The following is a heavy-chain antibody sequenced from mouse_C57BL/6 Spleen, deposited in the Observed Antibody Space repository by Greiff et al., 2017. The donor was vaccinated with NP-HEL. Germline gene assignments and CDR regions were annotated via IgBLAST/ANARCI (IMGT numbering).Heavy chain of an antibody. CDR3: TTGDYGSSYYV. Sequence: EQSGAELVRPGASVKLSCTASGFNIKDDYMHWVKQRPEQGLEWIGWIDPENGDTEYASKFQGKATITADTSSNTAYLQLSSLTSEDTAVYYCTTGDYGSSYYVWGTGTTVTVSS. V-gene: IGHV14-4*01. CDR1: GFNIKDDY. D-gene: IGHD1-1*01. J-gene: IGHJ1*03. CDR2: IDPENGDT.